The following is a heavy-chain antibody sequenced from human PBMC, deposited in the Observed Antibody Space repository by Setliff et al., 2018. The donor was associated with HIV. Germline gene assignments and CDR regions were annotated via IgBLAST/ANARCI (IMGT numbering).Heavy chain of an antibody. Sequence: SETLSLTCTVSGGSISSGRYYWSWIRQPAGKGLEWIGSIYYRGSTYNNPSLKSRVTISEDTSKNQVSQRLSSVTAADTGVYYCARHRDPPGTSWIFYYYYMDLWGGGTMVTVSS. J-gene: IGHJ6*03. V-gene: IGHV4-39*01. CDR3: ARHRDPPGTSWIFYYYYMDL. CDR1: GGSISSGRYY. D-gene: IGHD2-2*01. CDR2: IYYRGST.